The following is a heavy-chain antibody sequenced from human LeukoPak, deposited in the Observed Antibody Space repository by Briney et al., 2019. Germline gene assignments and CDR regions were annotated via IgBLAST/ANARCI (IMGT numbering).Heavy chain of an antibody. V-gene: IGHV3-74*01. Sequence: GGSLRLSCAASGFTFSSYAMSWVRQAPGKGLVWVSRINSDGINTSYADSVKGRFTISRDNAKNTLYLQMNSLRAEDTAVYYCASKIAEYYFDYWGQGTLVTVSS. CDR2: INSDGINT. CDR3: ASKIAEYYFDY. J-gene: IGHJ4*02. D-gene: IGHD2-15*01. CDR1: GFTFSSYA.